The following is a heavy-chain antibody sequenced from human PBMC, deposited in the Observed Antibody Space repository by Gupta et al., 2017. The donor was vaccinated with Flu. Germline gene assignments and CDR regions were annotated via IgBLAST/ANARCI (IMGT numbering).Heavy chain of an antibody. CDR2: IYNRGRT. J-gene: IGHJ6*02. Sequence: QLQLQESGPGLVKPSETLSLTCTVSGGSIGRTTYYWGWIRQPPGKGLEWIGNIYNRGRTYCNPSRKSRVTISVDTSKNQFSLRLSSVTATDTAVYYCARHGLGTKDYYYGMDVWGQGTTVTVSS. CDR3: ARHGLGTKDYYYGMDV. V-gene: IGHV4-39*01. CDR1: GGSIGRTTYY. D-gene: IGHD1-1*01.